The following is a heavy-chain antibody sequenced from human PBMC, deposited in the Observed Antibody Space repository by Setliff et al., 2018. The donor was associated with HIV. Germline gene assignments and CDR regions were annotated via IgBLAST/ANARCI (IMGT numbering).Heavy chain of an antibody. CDR2: ISDSGDNT. J-gene: IGHJ3*02. Sequence: GGSLRFSCAASGFIFSSYSMNWVRQAPGKGLEWVSAISDSGDNTYYADSVKGRFTISRDNSKNTLYLQMNSLRAEDTAVYYCAKVSGSGIFYDAFDIWGQGTMVTVSS. V-gene: IGHV3-23*01. CDR3: AKVSGSGIFYDAFDI. D-gene: IGHD3-10*01. CDR1: GFIFSSYS.